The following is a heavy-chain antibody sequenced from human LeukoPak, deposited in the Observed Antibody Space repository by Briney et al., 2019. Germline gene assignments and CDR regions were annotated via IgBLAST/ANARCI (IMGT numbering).Heavy chain of an antibody. J-gene: IGHJ4*02. CDR2: INHSGST. Sequence: PSETLPLTCAVDGGSFSGYYWSWIRQPPGKGLEWIGEINHSGSTNYNPSLKSRVTISVDTSKNQFSLKLSSVTAADPAVYYCARGRYYGSGSVHWGQGTLVTVSS. CDR1: GGSFSGYY. D-gene: IGHD3-10*01. CDR3: ARGRYYGSGSVH. V-gene: IGHV4-34*01.